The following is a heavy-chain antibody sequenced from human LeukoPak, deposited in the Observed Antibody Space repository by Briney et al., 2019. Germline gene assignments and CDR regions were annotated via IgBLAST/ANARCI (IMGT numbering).Heavy chain of an antibody. J-gene: IGHJ4*02. D-gene: IGHD5-24*01. CDR1: GFTFSDSY. V-gene: IGHV3-11*06. Sequence: GGSLRLSCAASGFTFSDSYMSWIRQAPGKGLEWVSYISSSSSDTNYADSVKGRFTISRDNAKNSLYLQMNSLRAEDTAVYYCARGSRTIELGDDYWGQGTLVTVSS. CDR3: ARGSRTIELGDDY. CDR2: ISSSSSDT.